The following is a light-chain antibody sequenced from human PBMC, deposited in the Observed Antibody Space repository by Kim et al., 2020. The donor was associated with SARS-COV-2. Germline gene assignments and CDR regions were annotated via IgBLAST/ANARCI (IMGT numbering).Light chain of an antibody. CDR1: QSLLHSNGYNY. J-gene: IGKJ2*02. CDR2: LGS. Sequence: DIVMTQSPLSLPVTPGEPASISCRSSQSLLHSNGYNYLDWYLQKPGQSPQLLIYLGSNRASGVPDRFSGSGSGTDFTLKISRVEAEDVGVYYCMQALQTPCTFRQETNL. CDR3: MQALQTPCT. V-gene: IGKV2-28*01.